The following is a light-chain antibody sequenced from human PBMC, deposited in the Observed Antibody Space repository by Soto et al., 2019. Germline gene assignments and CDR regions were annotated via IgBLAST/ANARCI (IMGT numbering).Light chain of an antibody. CDR1: SSNIGGNS. V-gene: IGLV1-51*01. Sequence: QSVLMQPPSVSAAPGQKVTISCSGSSSNIGGNSVSWYQQLSGTDPKLLIYDDNKRPSGIPDRFSGSKSGASATLVITAFQTGDHADDYCGAGDSSLGAYVFGTGTKVTVL. J-gene: IGLJ1*01. CDR3: GAGDSSLGAYV. CDR2: DDN.